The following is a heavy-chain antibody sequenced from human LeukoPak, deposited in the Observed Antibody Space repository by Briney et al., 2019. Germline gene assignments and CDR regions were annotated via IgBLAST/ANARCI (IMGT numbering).Heavy chain of an antibody. Sequence: ASVKVSCKVSGYTFTDYYMHWVQQAPGKGLEWMGLVDPEDGETIYAEKFQGRVTITADTSTDTAYMELSSLRSEDTAVYYCALGEPAARLFDPWGQGTLVTVSS. J-gene: IGHJ5*02. V-gene: IGHV1-69-2*01. D-gene: IGHD2-2*01. CDR2: VDPEDGET. CDR1: GYTFTDYY. CDR3: ALGEPAARLFDP.